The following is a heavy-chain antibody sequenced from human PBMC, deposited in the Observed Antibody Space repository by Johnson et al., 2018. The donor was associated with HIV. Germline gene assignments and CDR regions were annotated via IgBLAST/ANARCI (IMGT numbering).Heavy chain of an antibody. V-gene: IGHV3-13*01. J-gene: IGHJ3*02. CDR3: ARAVCRGGRCYSHDAFDI. CDR2: IGTAGDT. Sequence: EVQLVESGGGLVQPGGSLRLSCAASGFTFSSYDMHWVRQATGKGLEWVSTIGTAGDTYYPGSVKGRFTVSREDAKNSLYLQMNSLLAGVTALYYCARAVCRGGRCYSHDAFDIWGQGTMVTVSS. D-gene: IGHD2-15*01. CDR1: GFTFSSYD.